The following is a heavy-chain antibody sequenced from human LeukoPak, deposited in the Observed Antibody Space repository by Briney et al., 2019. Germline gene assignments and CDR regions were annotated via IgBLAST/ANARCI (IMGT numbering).Heavy chain of an antibody. V-gene: IGHV1-69*04. Sequence: SVKVSCKASGGTFSSYAISWVRQAPGQGLEWMGRIIPILGIANYAQKFQGRVTITADKSTSTAYMELSSLRSEDTAVYYFARELGDFWSGYYGDYWGQGTLVTVSS. D-gene: IGHD3-3*01. J-gene: IGHJ4*02. CDR1: GGTFSSYA. CDR2: IIPILGIA. CDR3: ARELGDFWSGYYGDY.